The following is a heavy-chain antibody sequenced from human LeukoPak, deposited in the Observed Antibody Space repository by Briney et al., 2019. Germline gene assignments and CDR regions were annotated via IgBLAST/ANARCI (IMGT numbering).Heavy chain of an antibody. D-gene: IGHD2-2*01. CDR3: ARDYRYQLSHDYYYYYMDV. CDR1: GFTFSSYW. V-gene: IGHV3-7*01. J-gene: IGHJ6*03. Sequence: PGGSLRLSCAASGFTFSSYWMSWVRQAPGKGLEWVANIKQDGSEKYYVDSVKGRFTISRDNAKNSLYLQMNSLRAEDTAVYYCARDYRYQLSHDYYYYYMDVWGKGTTVTVSS. CDR2: IKQDGSEK.